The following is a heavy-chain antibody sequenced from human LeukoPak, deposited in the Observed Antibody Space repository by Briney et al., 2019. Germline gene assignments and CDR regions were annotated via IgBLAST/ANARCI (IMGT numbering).Heavy chain of an antibody. CDR2: IKKDGSEK. J-gene: IGHJ4*02. V-gene: IGHV3-7*01. CDR1: GFSFSGYW. CDR3: ARDSPNYYGSGSQY. D-gene: IGHD3-10*01. Sequence: GGSLRLSCAASGFSFSGYWMSWVRQAPGKGLELVANIKKDGSEKHYVDSVKGRFTISRDNAKNSVYLQMSSLRGEDTAVYYCARDSPNYYGSGSQYWGQGTLVTVSS.